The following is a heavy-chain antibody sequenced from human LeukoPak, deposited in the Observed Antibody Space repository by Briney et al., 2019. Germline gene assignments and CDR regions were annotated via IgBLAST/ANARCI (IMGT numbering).Heavy chain of an antibody. D-gene: IGHD4-17*01. CDR3: ARDTLNDNGVLNWFAP. Sequence: SQTLSLICTVSGGSISSGDYYWRWIRQPPGKGLEWIGYIYYSGSTYYNPSLKSRVTISVDTSKNQFSLKLSSVTAADTAVYYCARDTLNDNGVLNWFAPWGQGTLVTVSS. V-gene: IGHV4-30-4*08. CDR2: IYYSGST. CDR1: GGSISSGDYY. J-gene: IGHJ5*02.